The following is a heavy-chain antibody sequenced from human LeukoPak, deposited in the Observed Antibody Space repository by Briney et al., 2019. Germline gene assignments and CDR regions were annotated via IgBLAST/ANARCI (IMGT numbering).Heavy chain of an antibody. V-gene: IGHV1-2*02. J-gene: IGHJ5*02. Sequence: ASVKVSCKASGYTFTGYYMHWVRQAPGQGLEWMGWINPNSGGTNYAQKFQGRVTMTRDTSISTAYMELGRLRSDDTAVYYCARDRRYCSSTSCYGWFDPWGQGTLVTVSS. CDR2: INPNSGGT. CDR1: GYTFTGYY. D-gene: IGHD2-2*01. CDR3: ARDRRYCSSTSCYGWFDP.